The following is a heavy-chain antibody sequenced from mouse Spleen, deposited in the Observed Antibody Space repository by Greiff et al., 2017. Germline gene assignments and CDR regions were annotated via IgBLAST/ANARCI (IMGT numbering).Heavy chain of an antibody. D-gene: IGHD2-1*01. CDR3: ARRPYGNGAMDY. Sequence: VQLQQPGAELVKPGASVKMSCKASGYTFTSYWITWVKQRPGQGLEWIGDIYPGSGSTNYNEKFKSKATLTVDTSSSTAYMQLSSLTSEDSAVYYCARRPYGNGAMDYWGQGTSVTVSS. CDR2: IYPGSGST. CDR1: GYTFTSYW. V-gene: IGHV1-55*01. J-gene: IGHJ4*01.